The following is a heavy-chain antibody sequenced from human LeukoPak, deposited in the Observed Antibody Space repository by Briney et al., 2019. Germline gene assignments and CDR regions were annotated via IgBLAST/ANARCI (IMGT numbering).Heavy chain of an antibody. V-gene: IGHV4-30-4*01. J-gene: IGHJ4*02. CDR3: ASVSVWELATHTGGSCDY. D-gene: IGHD1-26*01. CDR1: GGLISRIEYY. Sequence: SETLSLTCTVSGGLISRIEYYWGWVRQSPVKGLEWLGHIYHTGTTLYSPHLNNRLTVSVDSSKNQFSLTLNSVTAADTAVYYCASVSVWELATHTGGSCDYWGRGILVTVSS. CDR2: IYHTGTT.